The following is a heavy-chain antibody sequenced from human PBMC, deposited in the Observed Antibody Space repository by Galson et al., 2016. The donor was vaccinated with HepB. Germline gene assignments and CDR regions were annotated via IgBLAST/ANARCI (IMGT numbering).Heavy chain of an antibody. CDR3: AGSAWDDY. J-gene: IGHJ4*02. D-gene: IGHD1-26*01. CDR1: GGSISSSNR. Sequence: SETLSLTCAVSGGSISSSNRWTWVRQPPGRGLEWIGEIYHGGSTDYNPSLKSRVTISVDKSKNQFSLNLTSVTAADTAVYYCAGSAWDDYWGQGTLVTVSS. CDR2: IYHGGST. V-gene: IGHV4-4*02.